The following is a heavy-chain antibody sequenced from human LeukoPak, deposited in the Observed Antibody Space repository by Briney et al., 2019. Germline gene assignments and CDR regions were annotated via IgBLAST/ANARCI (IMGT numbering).Heavy chain of an antibody. CDR2: IKQDGSEK. Sequence: PGGSLRLSCAASGFTFSSYWMSWVRQAPGKGLEWVANIKQDGSEKYYVDSVKGRFTISRDNAKNSLFLQMTSLRDEDTAVYYCARLVIDSPSSYYMDVWGNGTTVTVAS. V-gene: IGHV3-7*01. D-gene: IGHD2-21*01. CDR3: ARLVIDSPSSYYMDV. CDR1: GFTFSSYW. J-gene: IGHJ6*03.